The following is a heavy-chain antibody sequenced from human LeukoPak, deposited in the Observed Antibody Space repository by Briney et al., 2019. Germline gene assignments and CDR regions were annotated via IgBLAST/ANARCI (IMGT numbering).Heavy chain of an antibody. D-gene: IGHD6-19*01. J-gene: IGHJ6*04. Sequence: SETLSLTCAVYGGSFSGYYWSWIRQPPGKGLEWIGEINHSGSTNYNPSLESRVTVSADTSRNQLSLSLTSVTAADSAVYFCARGLRQGSAWSWGPKEKSYQYMDVWGTGTTVIVSS. CDR1: GGSFSGYY. CDR2: INHSGST. CDR3: ARGLRQGSAWSWGPKEKSYQYMDV. V-gene: IGHV4-34*01.